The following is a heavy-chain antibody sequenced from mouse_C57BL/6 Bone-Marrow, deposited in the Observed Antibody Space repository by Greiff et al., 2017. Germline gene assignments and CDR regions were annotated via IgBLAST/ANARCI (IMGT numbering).Heavy chain of an antibody. J-gene: IGHJ1*03. Sequence: EVKLMESGPGLVKPSQSLSLTCSVTGYSITSGYYWNWIRQFPGNKLEWMGYISYDGSNNYNPSLKNRISITRDTSKNQFFLKLNSVTTEYTATYYCAKITTDWYFDVWGTGTTVTVSS. CDR3: AKITTDWYFDV. V-gene: IGHV3-6*01. CDR1: GYSITSGYY. CDR2: ISYDGSN. D-gene: IGHD1-1*01.